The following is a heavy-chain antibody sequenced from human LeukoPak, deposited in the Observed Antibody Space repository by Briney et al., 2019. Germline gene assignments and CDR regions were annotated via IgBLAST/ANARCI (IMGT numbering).Heavy chain of an antibody. J-gene: IGHJ4*02. CDR3: ARDYYGSGSYLDY. CDR1: GFTFSSYW. V-gene: IGHV4-34*01. CDR2: INHSGST. D-gene: IGHD3-10*01. Sequence: GSLRLSCAASGFTFSSYWMSWIRQPPGKGLEWIGEINHSGSTNYNPSLKSRVTISVDTSKNQFSLKLSSVTAADTAVYYCARDYYGSGSYLDYWGQGTLVTVSS.